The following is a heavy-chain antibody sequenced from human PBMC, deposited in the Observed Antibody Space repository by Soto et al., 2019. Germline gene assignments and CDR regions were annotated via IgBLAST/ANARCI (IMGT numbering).Heavy chain of an antibody. D-gene: IGHD3-16*02. CDR2: IYYSGST. Sequence: TLSLTCTVSGGSISSGGYYWSWIRQHPGRGLEWIGYIYYSGSTYYNPSLKSRVTISVDTSKNQFSLKLSSVTAADTAVYYCARDRMITFGGVIVYGMDGWGQGTTVTVSS. CDR1: GGSISSGGYY. J-gene: IGHJ6*02. V-gene: IGHV4-31*03. CDR3: ARDRMITFGGVIVYGMDG.